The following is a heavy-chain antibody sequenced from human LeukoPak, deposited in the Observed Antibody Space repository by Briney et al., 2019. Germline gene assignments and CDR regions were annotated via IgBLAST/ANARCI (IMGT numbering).Heavy chain of an antibody. CDR3: ASQYSSSYYFDY. CDR1: GGTFSSYA. CDR2: ITPIFGTA. Sequence: ASVKVSCKASGGTFSSYAISWVRQAPGQGLEWMGGITPIFGTANYAQKFQGRVTITADESTSTAYMELSSLRSEDTAVYYCASQYSSSYYFDYWGQGTLVTVSS. D-gene: IGHD6-13*01. J-gene: IGHJ4*02. V-gene: IGHV1-69*13.